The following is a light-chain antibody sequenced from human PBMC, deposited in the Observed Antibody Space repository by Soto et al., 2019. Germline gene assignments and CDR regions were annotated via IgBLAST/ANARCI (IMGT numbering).Light chain of an antibody. V-gene: IGLV2-14*01. CDR3: SSYSSTSSLYV. CDR1: SSDIGAYNY. J-gene: IGLJ1*01. Sequence: QSAVTQPASVSGSPGQSITISCIGTSSDIGAYNYVSWCQQHPGKVPKLMIYEVTNRPSGLSNRFSGSKSGNTASLTISGLQAEDEAEYFCSSYSSTSSLYVFGTGTKATVL. CDR2: EVT.